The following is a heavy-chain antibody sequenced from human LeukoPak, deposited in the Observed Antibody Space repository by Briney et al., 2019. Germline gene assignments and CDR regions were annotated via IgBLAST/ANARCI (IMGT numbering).Heavy chain of an antibody. J-gene: IGHJ4*02. V-gene: IGHV3-11*01. CDR1: EFTFSDYY. CDR2: ISSRGTTI. D-gene: IGHD6-19*01. Sequence: GGSLRLSCAASEFTFSDYYMSWIRQAPGKGLEWVSYISSRGTTIYYADSVKGRFTISRDNAKNSLYLQMNSLRAEDTAVYYCAKEASSGWFDYWGQGTLVTVSS. CDR3: AKEASSGWFDY.